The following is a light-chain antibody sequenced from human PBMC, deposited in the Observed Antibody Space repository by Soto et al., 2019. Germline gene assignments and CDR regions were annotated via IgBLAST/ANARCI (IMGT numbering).Light chain of an antibody. V-gene: IGLV1-40*01. CDR2: GNS. J-gene: IGLJ2*01. Sequence: QSVLTQPPSVSGAPGQRVTISCTGSSSNIGAGYDVHWYQQLPGTAPKLLIYGNSNRPSGFPDRFSGSKSGTSASRAITGLQAEDEADYYCQSYESSLSAHVVVGGGTQLTV. CDR1: SSNIGAGYD. CDR3: QSYESSLSAHVV.